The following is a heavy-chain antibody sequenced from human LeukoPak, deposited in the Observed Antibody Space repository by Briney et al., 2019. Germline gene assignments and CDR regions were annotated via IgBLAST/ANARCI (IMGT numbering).Heavy chain of an antibody. J-gene: IGHJ4*02. CDR1: GYSISSGYY. CDR3: ARVPSRDGYYFDY. CDR2: IYHSGST. V-gene: IGHV4-38-2*02. D-gene: IGHD5-24*01. Sequence: SETLSLTCTVSGYSISSGYYWGWIRQPPGKGLEWIGSIYHSGSTYYNPSLKSRVTISVDTSKNQFSLKLSSVTAADTAVYYCARVPSRDGYYFDYWGQGTLVTVSS.